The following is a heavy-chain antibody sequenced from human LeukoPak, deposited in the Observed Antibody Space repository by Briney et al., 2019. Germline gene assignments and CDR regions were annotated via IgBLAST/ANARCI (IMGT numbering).Heavy chain of an antibody. D-gene: IGHD3-22*01. CDR2: INPNSGGT. V-gene: IGHV1-2*02. Sequence: ASVTVSCKASGYTFTGYYMHWVRQAPGQGLEWMGWINPNSGGTNYAQKFQGRVTMTRDTSISTAYMELSRPRSDDTAVYYCARDSSGYEVDYWGQGTLVTVSS. J-gene: IGHJ4*02. CDR1: GYTFTGYY. CDR3: ARDSSGYEVDY.